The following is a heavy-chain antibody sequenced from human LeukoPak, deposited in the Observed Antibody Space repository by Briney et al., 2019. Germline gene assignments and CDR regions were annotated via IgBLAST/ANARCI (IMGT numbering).Heavy chain of an antibody. CDR3: ARHRWVSDDNGYYSGGPFDY. CDR2: IYQTGST. CDR1: GYSINHGYY. V-gene: IGHV4-38-2*02. J-gene: IGHJ4*02. Sequence: SETLSLTCTVSGYSINHGYYWGWIRQPPGKGLEWIGSIYQTGSTYYNPSVKSRVTISVDTSKNQFSLKLSSVTAADTAVYYCARHRWVSDDNGYYSGGPFDYWGQGTLVTVSS. D-gene: IGHD3-22*01.